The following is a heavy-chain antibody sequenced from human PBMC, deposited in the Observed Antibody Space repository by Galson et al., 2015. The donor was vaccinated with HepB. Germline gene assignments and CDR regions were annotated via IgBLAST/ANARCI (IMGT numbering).Heavy chain of an antibody. V-gene: IGHV4-61*02. CDR1: GGSISSGSYY. D-gene: IGHD3-3*01. CDR3: ARLRSGFPDY. CDR2: IYTSGST. Sequence: TLSLTCTVSGGSISSGSYYWSWIRQPAGRGLEWIGRIYTSGSTNYNPSLKSRVTISVDTSKNQFSLKLSSVTAADTAVYYCARLRSGFPDYWGQGTLVTVSS. J-gene: IGHJ4*02.